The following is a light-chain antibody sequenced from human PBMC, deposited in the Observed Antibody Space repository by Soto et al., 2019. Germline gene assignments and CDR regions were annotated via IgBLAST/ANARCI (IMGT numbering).Light chain of an antibody. CDR1: QSISTW. CDR3: QQYNSYSYT. CDR2: KAS. V-gene: IGKV1-5*03. Sequence: DIQMTPSPSTLSASVGDRVTITCRASQSISTWLAWYQQKPGKAPKLLIYKASSLESGVPSRFSGSGSGTEFTLTISSLQHDDFATYYCQQYNSYSYTFGQGTKLEIK. J-gene: IGKJ2*01.